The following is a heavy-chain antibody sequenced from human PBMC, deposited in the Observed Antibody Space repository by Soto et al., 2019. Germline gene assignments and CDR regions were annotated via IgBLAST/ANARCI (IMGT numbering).Heavy chain of an antibody. CDR2: IYYSGST. D-gene: IGHD3-22*01. V-gene: IGHV4-31*03. CDR3: ARFNYYDSSGYYFLDDAFDI. J-gene: IGHJ3*02. CDR1: GGSISSGGYY. Sequence: SETLSLTCTVSGGSISSGGYYWSWIRQHPGKGLEWIGYIYYSGSTYYNPSLKSRVTISVDTSKNQFSLKLSSVTAADTAVYYCARFNYYDSSGYYFLDDAFDIWGQGTMVTVSS.